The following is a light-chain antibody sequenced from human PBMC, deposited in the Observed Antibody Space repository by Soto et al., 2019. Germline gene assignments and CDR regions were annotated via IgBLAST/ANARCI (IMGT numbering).Light chain of an antibody. CDR1: QSVSSY. V-gene: IGKV3-11*01. CDR2: DAS. J-gene: IGKJ5*01. Sequence: EIVVTQSPATLSLSPGERATLSCRASQSVSSYLAWYQQKPGQAPRLLIYDASNRATGIPARFSGSGSGTDFTLTISSLEPEDFAVYYCQQRSNWITFGQGTRLENK. CDR3: QQRSNWIT.